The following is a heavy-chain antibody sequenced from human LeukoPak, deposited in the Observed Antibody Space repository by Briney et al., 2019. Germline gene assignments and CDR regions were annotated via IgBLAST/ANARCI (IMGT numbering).Heavy chain of an antibody. CDR1: GYSFTSYC. J-gene: IGHJ4*02. CDR2: IYPRDSDT. V-gene: IGHV5-51*01. Sequence: GESLKISCKGSGYSFTSYCIVWVRQMPGKGLEWMGIIYPRDSDTRYSPSFQGQVTISADKSISTAYLQWSSRKASDTAMYYCARHYDSSGLWGQGTLVTVSS. D-gene: IGHD3-22*01. CDR3: ARHYDSSGL.